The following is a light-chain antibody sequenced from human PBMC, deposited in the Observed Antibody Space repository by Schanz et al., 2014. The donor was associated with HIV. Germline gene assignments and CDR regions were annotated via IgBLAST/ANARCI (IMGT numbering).Light chain of an antibody. CDR3: NSYVGNSVWG. CDR2: DVS. Sequence: QSALTQPASVSGSPGQSISISCTGTSGDVGSYNYVSWYQQHPGKAPKLMIYDVSYRPSGVSSRFSGSKSGNTASLTISGLQAEDEADYYCNSYVGNSVWGFGGGTKLTVL. V-gene: IGLV2-14*03. CDR1: SGDVGSYNY. J-gene: IGLJ3*02.